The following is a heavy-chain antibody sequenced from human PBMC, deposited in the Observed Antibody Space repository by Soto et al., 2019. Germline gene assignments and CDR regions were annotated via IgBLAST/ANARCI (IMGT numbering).Heavy chain of an antibody. Sequence: GGSLRLSCGAFGFTFSTYDMHWVRQATGKGLEWVSTIGTAGDTYYPGSVKGRFTISRENAKNSLYLQMNSLRAEDTAVYYCARSYYYDSSEIFDYWGQGTLVTVSS. D-gene: IGHD3-22*01. V-gene: IGHV3-13*01. CDR1: GFTFSTYD. CDR3: ARSYYYDSSEIFDY. J-gene: IGHJ4*02. CDR2: IGTAGDT.